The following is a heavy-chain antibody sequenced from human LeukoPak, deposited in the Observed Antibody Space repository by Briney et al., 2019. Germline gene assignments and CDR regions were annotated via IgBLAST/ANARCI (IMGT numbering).Heavy chain of an antibody. D-gene: IGHD2-2*01. Sequence: GESLKISCKGSGYCFTSYWIGWVRQMPGKGLEWMGIIYPGDSDTRYSPSFQDQVTISAEKSISTAYLQWSSLKASDTAMYYCASGIVVVPAAGAFDIWGQGTMVTVSS. CDR1: GYCFTSYW. J-gene: IGHJ3*02. V-gene: IGHV5-51*01. CDR3: ASGIVVVPAAGAFDI. CDR2: IYPGDSDT.